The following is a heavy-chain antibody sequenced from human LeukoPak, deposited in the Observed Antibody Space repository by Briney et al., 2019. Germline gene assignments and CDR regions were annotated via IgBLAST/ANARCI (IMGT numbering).Heavy chain of an antibody. Sequence: PSETLPLTCAVYGGSFSGYYWSWIRQPPGKGLEWIGEINHSGSTNYNPSLKSRVTISVDTSKNQFSLKLSSVTAADTAVYYCARGNRVNYYDSSGYYYVFDYWGQGTLVTVSS. D-gene: IGHD3-22*01. CDR3: ARGNRVNYYDSSGYYYVFDY. CDR2: INHSGST. V-gene: IGHV4-34*01. J-gene: IGHJ4*02. CDR1: GGSFSGYY.